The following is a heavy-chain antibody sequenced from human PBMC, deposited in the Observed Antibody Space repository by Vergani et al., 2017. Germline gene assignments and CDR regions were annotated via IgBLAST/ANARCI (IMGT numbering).Heavy chain of an antibody. Sequence: EVQLLESGGGLVQPGGSLRLSCAASGFTFSSYAMSWVRQTPGKGLEWVSAISGSGGSNYYAASVKGRFTISRDNSKKTLYLQMNSLRAEDTAVYYCAKDLVLAADGVYWGQGTLVTVSS. D-gene: IGHD6-13*01. CDR1: GFTFSSYA. CDR2: ISGSGGSN. CDR3: AKDLVLAADGVY. J-gene: IGHJ4*02. V-gene: IGHV3-23*01.